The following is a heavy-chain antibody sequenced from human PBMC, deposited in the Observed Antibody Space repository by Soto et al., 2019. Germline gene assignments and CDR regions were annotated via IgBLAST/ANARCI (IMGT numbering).Heavy chain of an antibody. J-gene: IGHJ3*01. Sequence: GGTLRLSCAASGFKFSNYAMSWVRQAPGKGPEWVSFITSSGNGTYYADSVKGRFTISRDNSKNTLYVQMDNLRDEDTYKYYCAKRFFGSGSPPGAFDVWGPGTMVTVSS. D-gene: IGHD3-10*01. CDR2: ITSSGNGT. V-gene: IGHV3-23*05. CDR1: GFKFSNYA. CDR3: AKRFFGSGSPPGAFDV.